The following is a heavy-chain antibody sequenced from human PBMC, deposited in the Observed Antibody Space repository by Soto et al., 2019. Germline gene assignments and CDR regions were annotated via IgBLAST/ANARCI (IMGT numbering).Heavy chain of an antibody. CDR2: ISSSSSYI. CDR1: GFTFSSYS. Sequence: EVQLVESGGGLVKPGGSLRLSCAASGFTFSSYSMNWVRQAPGKGLEWVSSISSSSSYIYYADSVKGRFTISRDNAKNSLYLQMNSLRAEDTAVYYCARAGLTVTTPLDYWGQGTLVTVSS. D-gene: IGHD4-17*01. V-gene: IGHV3-21*01. J-gene: IGHJ4*02. CDR3: ARAGLTVTTPLDY.